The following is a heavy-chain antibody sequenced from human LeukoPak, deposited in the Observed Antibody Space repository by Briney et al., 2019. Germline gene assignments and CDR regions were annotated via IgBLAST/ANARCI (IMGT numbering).Heavy chain of an antibody. V-gene: IGHV4-59*12. J-gene: IGHJ3*02. CDR1: GGSISSYY. Sequence: SETLSLTCTVSGGSISSYYWSWIRQPPGKGLEWIGYIYYSGSTSYNPSLRSRVTISLDTSRNQFSLKLNSVTAADTAVYYCAKSNGYGLVDIWGQGTMVTVSS. CDR2: IYYSGST. D-gene: IGHD3-10*01. CDR3: AKSNGYGLVDI.